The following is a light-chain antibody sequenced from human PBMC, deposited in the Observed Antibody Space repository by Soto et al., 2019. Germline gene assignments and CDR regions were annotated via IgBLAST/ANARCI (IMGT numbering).Light chain of an antibody. Sequence: DIQMTQSPSTLSASVGDRVTITCQASQSISSWLAWYQQKPGTAPNLLIYKASTLQGGFPSRFSGSGSGTEFTLTISSLQPDDSANYYCQQYSDNWTFGQGTKVEIK. J-gene: IGKJ1*01. V-gene: IGKV1-5*03. CDR3: QQYSDNWT. CDR1: QSISSW. CDR2: KAS.